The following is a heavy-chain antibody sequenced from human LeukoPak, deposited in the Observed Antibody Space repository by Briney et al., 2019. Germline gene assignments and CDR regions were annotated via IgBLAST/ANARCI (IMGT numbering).Heavy chain of an antibody. CDR1: GFTFSSYA. Sequence: PGGSLRLSCSASGFTFSSYAMHWVRQAPGKGLEYVSAISSNGGSTYYADSVKGRFTISRDNSKNTLYLQMSSLRAEDTAVYYCVKGKPTTVCRYFEYWGEGTLVSVSS. CDR3: VKGKPTTVCRYFEY. CDR2: ISSNGGST. J-gene: IGHJ4*02. V-gene: IGHV3-64D*09. D-gene: IGHD4-17*01.